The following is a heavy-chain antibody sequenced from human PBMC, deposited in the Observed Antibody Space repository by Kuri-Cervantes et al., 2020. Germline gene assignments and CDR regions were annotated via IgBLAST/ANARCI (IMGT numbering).Heavy chain of an antibody. D-gene: IGHD3-16*02. V-gene: IGHV4-59*08. CDR1: GGSISSYY. CDR3: ADDYVWGSYLQN. J-gene: IGHJ1*01. Sequence: SETLSLTCTVSGGSISSYYWSWIRQPPGKGLEWIGYIYYSGSTNYNPSLKSRVTIPVDTSKNQFSLRLSSVTAADTAVYYCADDYVWGSYLQNWGQGTLVTVSS. CDR2: IYYSGST.